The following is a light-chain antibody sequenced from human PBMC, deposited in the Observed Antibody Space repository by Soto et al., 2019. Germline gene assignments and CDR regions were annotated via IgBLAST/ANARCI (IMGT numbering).Light chain of an antibody. CDR2: DAS. V-gene: IGKV3-11*01. Sequence: EIVLTQSPGTLSLSPGERATLSCRASQSVSSSYLAWYQQRPGQAPRPLIYDASNRATGIPARFSGSVSGTDFTLTISSLEPEDVAVYYCQQRSNWPITFGQGTRLEIK. CDR3: QQRSNWPIT. J-gene: IGKJ5*01. CDR1: QSVSSSY.